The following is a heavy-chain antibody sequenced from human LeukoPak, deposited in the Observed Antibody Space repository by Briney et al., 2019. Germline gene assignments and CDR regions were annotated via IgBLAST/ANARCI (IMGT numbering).Heavy chain of an antibody. J-gene: IGHJ5*02. CDR2: ISGSGGST. CDR3: AKCLVVPAAEFNWFDP. Sequence: GGSLRLSCAASGFTFSSYAMSWVRQAPGKGLEWVSAISGSGGSTYYADSVKGRFTISKDNSKNTLYLQMNSLRAEDTAVYYCAKCLVVPAAEFNWFDPWGQGTLVTVSS. CDR1: GFTFSSYA. V-gene: IGHV3-23*01. D-gene: IGHD2-2*01.